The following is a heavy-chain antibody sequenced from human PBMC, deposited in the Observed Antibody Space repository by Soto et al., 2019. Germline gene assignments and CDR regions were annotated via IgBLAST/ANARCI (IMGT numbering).Heavy chain of an antibody. CDR3: ARVRNYPGAYGMDV. Sequence: ASVKVSCKASGYAFTGYYMHWVRQAPGQGLEWMGWINPNSGGTNYAQKFQGWVTMTRDTSISTAYMELSRLRSDDTAVYYCARVRNYPGAYGMDVWGQGTTVTVSS. CDR1: GYAFTGYY. V-gene: IGHV1-2*04. CDR2: INPNSGGT. D-gene: IGHD1-7*01. J-gene: IGHJ6*02.